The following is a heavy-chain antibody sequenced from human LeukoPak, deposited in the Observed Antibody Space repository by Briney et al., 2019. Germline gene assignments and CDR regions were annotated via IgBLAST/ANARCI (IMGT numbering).Heavy chain of an antibody. J-gene: IGHJ4*02. D-gene: IGHD2-8*01. Sequence: SSETLSLTCAVSGGSISSGGYSWSWIRRPPGKGLEWIGNIYPSGNTYYNPSLESRVTMSIDRSQNQFSLKLSSVTAADTAVYYCASPYCTNGVCYFGYWGQGTLVTVSS. V-gene: IGHV4-30-2*01. CDR2: IYPSGNT. CDR3: ASPYCTNGVCYFGY. CDR1: GGSISSGGYS.